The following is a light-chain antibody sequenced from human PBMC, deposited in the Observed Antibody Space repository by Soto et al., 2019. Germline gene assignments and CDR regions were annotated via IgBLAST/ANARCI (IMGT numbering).Light chain of an antibody. Sequence: ITLAPSPSPGSVSVGDTVPIQCLASQSISRGLAWYQQKPGRAPRLLIYDASRRQTGIPSRFSGSGSGTDFTLTISSLQPEDFATYYCQQRFSGPPTFGQGT. CDR1: QSISRG. J-gene: IGKJ1*01. CDR2: DAS. V-gene: IGKV1-12*01. CDR3: QQRFSGPPT.